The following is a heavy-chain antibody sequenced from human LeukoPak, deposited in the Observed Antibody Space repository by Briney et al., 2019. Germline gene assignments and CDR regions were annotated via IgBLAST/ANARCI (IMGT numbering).Heavy chain of an antibody. J-gene: IGHJ4*02. CDR2: ISGSGGST. Sequence: PGGSLRLSCAASGFTFSSYAMSWVRQAPGKGLEWVSAISGSGGSTYYADSVKGRFTISRDNSKNTLYLQMNSLRAEDTAVYYCAKDSALYDFWSGYYLPRTGFDYWGQGTLVTVSS. V-gene: IGHV3-23*01. CDR1: GFTFSSYA. D-gene: IGHD3-3*01. CDR3: AKDSALYDFWSGYYLPRTGFDY.